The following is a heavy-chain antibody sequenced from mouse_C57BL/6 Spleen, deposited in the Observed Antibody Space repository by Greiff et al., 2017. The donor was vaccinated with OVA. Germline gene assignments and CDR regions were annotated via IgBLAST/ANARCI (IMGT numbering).Heavy chain of an antibody. CDR1: GFTFSSYA. D-gene: IGHD1-1*01. Sequence: EVMLVESGGGLVKPGGSLKLSCAASGFTFSSYAMSWVRQTPEKRLEWVATISDGGSYTYYPDNVKGRFTISRDNAKNNLYLQMSHLKSEDTAMYYCAREGIYYYGSRRDWYFDVWGTGTTVTVSS. V-gene: IGHV5-4*01. CDR2: ISDGGSYT. CDR3: AREGIYYYGSRRDWYFDV. J-gene: IGHJ1*03.